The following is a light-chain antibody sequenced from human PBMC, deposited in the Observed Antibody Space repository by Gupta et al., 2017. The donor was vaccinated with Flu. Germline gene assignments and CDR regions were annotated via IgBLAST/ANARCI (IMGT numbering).Light chain of an antibody. Sequence: DLQLTQSPSSLSASVGDRVTITCRASQSISSYLNWYQQKPGKAPKLLIYAASSLQSGVPSRFSGSGSGTEFTLTISSLQPEDFATYYCQQSYSTPLTFGGGTKVE. V-gene: IGKV1-39*01. CDR3: QQSYSTPLT. J-gene: IGKJ4*02. CDR1: QSISSY. CDR2: AAS.